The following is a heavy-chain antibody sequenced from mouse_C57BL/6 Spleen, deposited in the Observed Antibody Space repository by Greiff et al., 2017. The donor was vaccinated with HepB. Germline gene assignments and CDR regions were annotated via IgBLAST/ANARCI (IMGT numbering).Heavy chain of an antibody. V-gene: IGHV1-15*01. D-gene: IGHD2-4*01. CDR2: IDPETGGT. CDR1: GYTFTDYE. Sequence: VQLQQSGAELVRPGASVTLSCKASGYTFTDYEMHWVKQTPVHGLEWIGAIDPETGGTAYNQKFKGKAILTADKSSSPAYMELRSLTSEDSAVYYCTRDDYDEGVDYWGQGTTLTVSS. CDR3: TRDDYDEGVDY. J-gene: IGHJ2*01.